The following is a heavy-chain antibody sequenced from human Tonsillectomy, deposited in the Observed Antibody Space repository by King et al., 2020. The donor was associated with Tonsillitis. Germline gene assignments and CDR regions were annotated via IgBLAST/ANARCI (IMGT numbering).Heavy chain of an antibody. CDR1: GFTFSDYA. CDR3: AKYEGHPLGQYYFDY. J-gene: IGHJ4*02. CDR2: ISKSADST. V-gene: IGHV3-23*04. D-gene: IGHD1-26*01. Sequence: VQLVESGGGLVQPGESLRLSCAASGFTFSDYAMSWVRQAPGKGLEWVSLISKSADSTKYADSVKGRFTISRDNSKNTLYLQMSSLRAEDTALYYCAKYEGHPLGQYYFDYWGQGTLVTVSS.